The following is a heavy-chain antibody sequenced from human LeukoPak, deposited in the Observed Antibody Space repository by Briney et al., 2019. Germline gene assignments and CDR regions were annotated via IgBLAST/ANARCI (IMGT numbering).Heavy chain of an antibody. CDR2: ISGPGVTT. CDR1: GFTFSAYG. Sequence: AGVSLRLSCEASGFTFSAYGLSWVRQAPGKGLEWVSSISGPGVTTYYADSVKGRFTISRDNSKNTLYLQMNSLRAEDTAVYYCANDWLVFDYWGQGTLVTVSS. J-gene: IGHJ4*02. D-gene: IGHD5-12*01. CDR3: ANDWLVFDY. V-gene: IGHV3-23*01.